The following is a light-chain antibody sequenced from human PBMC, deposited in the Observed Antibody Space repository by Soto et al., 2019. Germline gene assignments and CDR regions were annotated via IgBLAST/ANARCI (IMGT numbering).Light chain of an antibody. CDR2: AAS. CDR3: QQSYSTPRT. J-gene: IGKJ1*01. Sequence: DIQMTQSPSSLSASVRDRVTITCRASQSISSYLNWYQQKPGKAPKLLIYAASSLQSGVPSRFSGSGSGTDFTLTVGSLQPEDFATYFCQQSYSTPRTFGQGTKVEVK. V-gene: IGKV1-39*01. CDR1: QSISSY.